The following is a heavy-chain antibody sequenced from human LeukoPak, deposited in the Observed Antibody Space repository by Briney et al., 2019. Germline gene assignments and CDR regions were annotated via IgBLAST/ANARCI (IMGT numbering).Heavy chain of an antibody. CDR1: GGSISSYY. Sequence: SETLSLTCTVSGGSISSYYWSWIRQPPGKGLEWIGYIYYSGSTNYNPSLKSRVTISVDTSKNQFSLKLSSVTAADTAVYYCASSSLAYCGGDCPQPFDYWGQGTLVTVSS. V-gene: IGHV4-59*08. CDR2: IYYSGST. J-gene: IGHJ4*02. D-gene: IGHD2-21*02. CDR3: ASSSLAYCGGDCPQPFDY.